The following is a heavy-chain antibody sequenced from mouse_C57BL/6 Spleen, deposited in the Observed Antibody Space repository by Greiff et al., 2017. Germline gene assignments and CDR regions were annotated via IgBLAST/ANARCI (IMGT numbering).Heavy chain of an antibody. CDR2: IYPGDGDT. D-gene: IGHD1-1*01. CDR3: ARSMGTTVVAPYYYAMDY. V-gene: IGHV1-82*01. CDR1: GYAFSSSW. J-gene: IGHJ4*01. Sequence: QVQLKESGPELVKPGASVKISCKASGYAFSSSWMNWVKQRPGKGLEWIGRIYPGDGDTNYNGKFKGKATLTADKSSRTAYMQPSSLTSEDSAVYFCARSMGTTVVAPYYYAMDYWGQGTSVTVSS.